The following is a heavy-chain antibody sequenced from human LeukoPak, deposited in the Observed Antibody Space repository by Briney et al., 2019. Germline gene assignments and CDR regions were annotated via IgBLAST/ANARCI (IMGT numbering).Heavy chain of an antibody. V-gene: IGHV3-30*18. Sequence: GGSLRLSCAASGFSFSSFGMHWVRQAPGKGLEWLSVISYDGNNKYYADSVKGRFTISRDNSKNTLYLQMNSLRPEDTAVYYCVKKPGVGNYAQYWGQGTRVTVSS. CDR2: ISYDGNNK. D-gene: IGHD3-22*01. CDR3: VKKPGVGNYAQY. CDR1: GFSFSSFG. J-gene: IGHJ4*02.